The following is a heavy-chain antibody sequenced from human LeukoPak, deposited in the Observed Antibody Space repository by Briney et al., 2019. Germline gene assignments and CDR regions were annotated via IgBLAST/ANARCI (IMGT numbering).Heavy chain of an antibody. J-gene: IGHJ4*02. D-gene: IGHD1-26*01. CDR3: AREVVVVGPTGGGFDY. CDR2: ITNSGNSK. CDR1: EFTFSSYS. Sequence: GGSLRLSCAASEFTFSSYSMNWVRQAPGKGLEWVSYITNSGNSKSYADSVKGRFTISRDNTKNSLYLQMNGLRAEDTAVYYCAREVVVVGPTGGGFDYWGQGTLVTVSS. V-gene: IGHV3-48*01.